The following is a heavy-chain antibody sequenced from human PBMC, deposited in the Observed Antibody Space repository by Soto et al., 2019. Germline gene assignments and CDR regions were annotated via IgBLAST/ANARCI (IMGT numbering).Heavy chain of an antibody. D-gene: IGHD5-12*01. J-gene: IGHJ6*02. CDR3: AKATILHYYYGMDV. CDR2: ISYDGSNK. V-gene: IGHV3-30*18. CDR1: GFTFSSYG. Sequence: QAGGSLRLSCAASGFTFSSYGMHWVRQAPGKGLEWVAVISYDGSNKYYADSVKGRFTISRDNSKNTLYLQMNSLRAEDTAVYYCAKATILHYYYGMDVWGQGTTVTVSS.